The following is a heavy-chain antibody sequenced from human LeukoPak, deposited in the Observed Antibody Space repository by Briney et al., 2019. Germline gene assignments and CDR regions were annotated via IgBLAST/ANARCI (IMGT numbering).Heavy chain of an antibody. J-gene: IGHJ4*02. CDR3: ATSSHYYDSRGYYPYYFDS. CDR2: ISSSSSYI. D-gene: IGHD3-22*01. V-gene: IGHV3-21*01. Sequence: PGESLRLSCAASGFTFSSYSMNWVRQALGKGLEWVSYISSSSSYIYYADSVKGRFTVSRDNAKNSLYLQMNSLRAEDTAVYYCATSSHYYDSRGYYPYYFDSWGQGTLVTVSS. CDR1: GFTFSSYS.